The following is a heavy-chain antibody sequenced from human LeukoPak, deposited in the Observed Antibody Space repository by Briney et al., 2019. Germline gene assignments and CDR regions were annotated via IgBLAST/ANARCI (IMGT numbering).Heavy chain of an antibody. CDR3: ATLSSGYTDAIDY. Sequence: SETLSLTCTVSGGSISSYYWSWIRQPPGKGLEWIGYIYTSGSTNYNPSLKSRVTISVDTSKNQFSLKLSSVTAADTAVYYCATLSSGYTDAIDYWGQGTLVTVSS. J-gene: IGHJ4*02. CDR2: IYTSGST. V-gene: IGHV4-4*08. D-gene: IGHD3-22*01. CDR1: GGSISSYY.